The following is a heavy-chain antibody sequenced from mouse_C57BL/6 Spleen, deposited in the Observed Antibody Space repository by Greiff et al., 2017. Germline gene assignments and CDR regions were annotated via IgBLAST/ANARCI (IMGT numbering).Heavy chain of an antibody. CDR2: INPYNGGT. Sequence: VQLQQSGPVLVKPGASVKMSCKASGYTFTDYYMNWVKQSHGKSLEWIGVINPYNGGTSYNQKFKGKATLTVDKSSSTAYMELNSLTSEDSAVYYCAREGDYGPDYDRGNYAMDYWGQGTSVTVSS. CDR1: GYTFTDYY. V-gene: IGHV1-19*01. D-gene: IGHD2-4*01. CDR3: AREGDYGPDYDRGNYAMDY. J-gene: IGHJ4*01.